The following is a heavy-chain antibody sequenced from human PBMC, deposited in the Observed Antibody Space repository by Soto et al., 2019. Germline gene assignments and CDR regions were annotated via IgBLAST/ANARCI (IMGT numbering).Heavy chain of an antibody. J-gene: IGHJ4*02. CDR2: IWYDGSNK. Sequence: GGSLRLSCAASGFTFSSYGMHWVRQAPGKGLEWVAVIWYDGSNKYYADSVKGQFTISRDNSKNTLYLQMNSLRAEDTAVYYCARDPHPGIAAADYWGQGTLVTSPQ. CDR3: ARDPHPGIAAADY. D-gene: IGHD6-13*01. CDR1: GFTFSSYG. V-gene: IGHV3-33*01.